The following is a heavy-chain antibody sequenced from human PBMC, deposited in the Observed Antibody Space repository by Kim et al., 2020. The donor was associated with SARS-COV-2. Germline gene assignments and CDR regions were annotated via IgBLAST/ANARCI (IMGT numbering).Heavy chain of an antibody. Sequence: SETLSLTCTVSGGSISSSSYYWGWIRQPPGKGLEWIGSIYYSGSTYYNPSLKSRVTISVDTSKNQFSLKLSSVTAADTAVYYCARDAYYDFWSGWGYYYGMDVWGQGTTVTVSS. CDR2: IYYSGST. CDR1: GGSISSSSYY. D-gene: IGHD3-3*01. J-gene: IGHJ6*02. V-gene: IGHV4-39*02. CDR3: ARDAYYDFWSGWGYYYGMDV.